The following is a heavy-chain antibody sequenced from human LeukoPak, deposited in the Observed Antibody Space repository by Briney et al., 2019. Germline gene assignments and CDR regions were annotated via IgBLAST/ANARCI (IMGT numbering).Heavy chain of an antibody. CDR3: ARDSGYSKFDI. CDR1: GFTFGNYW. CDR2: MNQDGSKK. J-gene: IGHJ3*02. Sequence: GGSLRLSCAASGFTFGNYWMNWVRQAPGKGLEWVASMNQDGSKKYHVDSVKGGFTISRDNAKYSLHLQMSSLRAEDTAVYYCARDSGYSKFDIWGQGTMVIVSS. D-gene: IGHD6-13*01. V-gene: IGHV3-7*01.